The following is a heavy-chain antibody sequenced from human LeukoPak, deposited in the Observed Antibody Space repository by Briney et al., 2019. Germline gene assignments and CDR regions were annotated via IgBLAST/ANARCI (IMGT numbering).Heavy chain of an antibody. CDR1: GFPFNTSS. CDR3: AKVISGVGAWD. V-gene: IGHV3-23*01. CDR2: ISGSGGST. J-gene: IGHJ4*02. Sequence: PGGSLRLSCAASGFPFNTSSMTWVRQAPGKGLEWVSAISGSGGSTFHADSVEGRFTISRDNSNNTLYMQMNSLRAEDTAVYYCAKVISGVGAWDWGQGTLVTVSS. D-gene: IGHD1-26*01.